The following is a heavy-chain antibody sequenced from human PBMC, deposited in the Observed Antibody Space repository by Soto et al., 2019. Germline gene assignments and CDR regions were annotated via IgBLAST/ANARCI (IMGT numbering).Heavy chain of an antibody. J-gene: IGHJ4*02. CDR3: ARPGAKGLYYFDY. CDR2: IIPIFGTA. Sequence: SVKVSCKAAGGTFSSYAISWVRQAPGQGLEWMGGIIPIFGTANYAQKFQGRVTITADESTSTAYMELSSLRSEDTAVYYCARPGAKGLYYFDYWGQGTLVTVPQ. CDR1: GGTFSSYA. V-gene: IGHV1-69*13.